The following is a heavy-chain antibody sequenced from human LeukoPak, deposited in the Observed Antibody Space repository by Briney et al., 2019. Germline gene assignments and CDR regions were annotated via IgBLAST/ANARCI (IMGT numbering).Heavy chain of an antibody. CDR2: INPNSGGT. Sequence: GASVKVSCKASGYTFTGYYMHWVRQAPGQGLEWMGWINPNSGGTKYAQKFQGRVTVTRDTSISTAYMELSRLRSDDPAVYYCARGLRGYFDSWGQGTLVTVSS. CDR1: GYTFTGYY. J-gene: IGHJ4*02. CDR3: ARGLRGYFDS. V-gene: IGHV1-2*02. D-gene: IGHD4-17*01.